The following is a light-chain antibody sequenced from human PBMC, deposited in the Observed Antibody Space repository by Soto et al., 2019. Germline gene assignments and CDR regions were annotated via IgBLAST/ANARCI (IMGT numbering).Light chain of an antibody. CDR2: EVN. J-gene: IGLJ1*01. CDR1: SRDVGGYNY. Sequence: SVLTQPASVSGYPGQSITITCTGSSRDVGGYNYVSWFQYHPGRAPKLLIYEVNDRPSGISNRFSGSKSGNTASLTISGLLPEDEADYFCCSYTVTSTLFVFGTGTKVTVL. CDR3: CSYTVTSTLFV. V-gene: IGLV2-14*01.